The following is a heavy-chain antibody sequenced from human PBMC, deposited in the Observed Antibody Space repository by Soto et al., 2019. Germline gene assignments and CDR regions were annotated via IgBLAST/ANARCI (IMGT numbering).Heavy chain of an antibody. V-gene: IGHV3-48*01. J-gene: IGHJ3*02. CDR1: GCTSSNYS. Sequence: GESLRRSCAASGCTSSNYSMNWVRQATGKGLEWVSYISNSGTIYYADSVKGRFTISRDNSKNTLYLQMNSLRAEDTAVYYCARDRLHSGDAFDIWGQGTMVTVSS. CDR2: ISNSGTI. CDR3: ARDRLHSGDAFDI. D-gene: IGHD1-26*01.